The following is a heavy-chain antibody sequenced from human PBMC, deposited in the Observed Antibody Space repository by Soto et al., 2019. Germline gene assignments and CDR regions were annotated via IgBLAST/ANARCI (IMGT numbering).Heavy chain of an antibody. CDR3: ARERVVDSGGHPNDY. CDR1: GFTFSDYY. D-gene: IGHD2-15*01. CDR2: ISDGGRAM. V-gene: IGHV3-11*01. J-gene: IGHJ4*02. Sequence: QVQLVESGGGLVNPGGSLRLSCVASGFTFSDYYMTWIRQAPGKGLEWVSCISDGGRAMYYADSVKGRFTISRDNADNSLYLQMNSLRAEDTAVYYCARERVVDSGGHPNDYWGQGSLVTVSS.